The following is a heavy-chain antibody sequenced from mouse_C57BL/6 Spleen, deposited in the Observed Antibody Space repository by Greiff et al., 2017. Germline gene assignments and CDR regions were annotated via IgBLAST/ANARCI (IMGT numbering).Heavy chain of an antibody. V-gene: IGHV2-9-1*01. D-gene: IGHD4-1*01. Sequence: QVQLKESGPGLVAPSQSLSITCTVSGFSLTSYAISWVRQPPGKGLEWLGVIWTGGGTNYNSALKSRLSIRKDNSKSQVFLKMSSLQTDDTARYYWASQANWDVAWFAYWGQGTLVTVSA. CDR2: IWTGGGT. CDR3: ASQANWDVAWFAY. J-gene: IGHJ3*01. CDR1: GFSLTSYA.